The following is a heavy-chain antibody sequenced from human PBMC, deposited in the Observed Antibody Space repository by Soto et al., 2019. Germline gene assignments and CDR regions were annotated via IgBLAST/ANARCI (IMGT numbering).Heavy chain of an antibody. J-gene: IGHJ4*02. CDR1: GGSFSGYY. Sequence: QVQLQQWGAGLLKPSETLSLTCAVYGGSFSGYYWNWIRQPPGKGLEWIGEINHSGSTNYNPSLTSELTISLDMTKIQSSMKLTSTTAPDTAVYYLARGYGSNFAYLRQRPRVTVSP. D-gene: IGHD6-19*01. CDR2: INHSGST. CDR3: ARGYGSNFAY. V-gene: IGHV4-34*01.